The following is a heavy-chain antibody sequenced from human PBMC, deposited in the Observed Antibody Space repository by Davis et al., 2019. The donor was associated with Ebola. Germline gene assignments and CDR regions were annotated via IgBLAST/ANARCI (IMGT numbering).Heavy chain of an antibody. CDR3: ARDYNSGSYRSYYGMDV. V-gene: IGHV3-30-3*01. Sequence: PGGSLRLSCAASGFTFREHAMHWVRQAPGKGLEWVAVISYDGTNKYYADSVKGRFTISRDNSKDTMFLQMNSLRAEDTAVYYCARDYNSGSYRSYYGMDVWGQGTTVTVS. CDR2: ISYDGTNK. J-gene: IGHJ6*02. D-gene: IGHD3-10*01. CDR1: GFTFREHA.